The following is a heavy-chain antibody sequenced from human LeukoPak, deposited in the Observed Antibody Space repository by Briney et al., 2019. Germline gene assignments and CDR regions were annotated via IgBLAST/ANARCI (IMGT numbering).Heavy chain of an antibody. D-gene: IGHD6-19*01. CDR3: ARDSWQWLVLYYFDY. J-gene: IGHJ4*02. V-gene: IGHV3-30*04. CDR1: GFTFSSYA. Sequence: GGSLRLSCAASGFTFSSYAMHWVRQAPGKGLEWVAVISYDGSNKYYADSVKGRFTISRDSSKNTLYLQMNSLRAEDTAVYYCARDSWQWLVLYYFDYWGQGTLVTVSS. CDR2: ISYDGSNK.